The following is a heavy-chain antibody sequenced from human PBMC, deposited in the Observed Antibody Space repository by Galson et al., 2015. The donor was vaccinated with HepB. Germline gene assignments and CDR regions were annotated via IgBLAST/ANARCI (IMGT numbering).Heavy chain of an antibody. J-gene: IGHJ6*03. V-gene: IGHV1-8*01. CDR1: GYTFTSYD. D-gene: IGHD3-3*01. CDR2: MNPNSGNT. CDR3: ARASPEPKYYDFWGGYYTTGGTYYYYYMDV. Sequence: SVKVSCKASGYTFTSYDINWVRQATGQGLEWMGWMNPNSGNTGYAQKFQGRVTMTRNTSISTAYMELSSLRSEDTAVYYCARASPEPKYYDFWGGYYTTGGTYYYYYMDVWGKGTTVTVSS.